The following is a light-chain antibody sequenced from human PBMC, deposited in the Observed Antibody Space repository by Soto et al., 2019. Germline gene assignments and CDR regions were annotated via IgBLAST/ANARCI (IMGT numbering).Light chain of an antibody. J-gene: IGLJ2*01. CDR2: SNN. Sequence: QSVLTQPPSASGTPGQRVTISCSGSSSNIGSNTVNWYQQLPGTAPKLLIYSNNQRPSGVPDRFSGSKSGTSASLAISGLQSKDEADYYCAAWGDSLNGPVFGGGTKLTVL. CDR3: AAWGDSLNGPV. V-gene: IGLV1-44*01. CDR1: SSNIGSNT.